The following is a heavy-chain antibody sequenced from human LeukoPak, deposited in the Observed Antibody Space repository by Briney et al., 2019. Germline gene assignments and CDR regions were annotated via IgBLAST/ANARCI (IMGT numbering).Heavy chain of an antibody. D-gene: IGHD3-10*01. V-gene: IGHV1-69*13. J-gene: IGHJ4*02. CDR1: GGTFSSYA. CDR3: ASMVRGLVDY. CDR2: IIPIFGTA. Sequence: GASVKVSCKASGGTFSSYAISWVRQAPGQGLEWMGGIIPIFGTANYAQKFQGRVTITADESTSTAYMELSSLRSEDTAVYYCASMVRGLVDYWGQGTLVTVSS.